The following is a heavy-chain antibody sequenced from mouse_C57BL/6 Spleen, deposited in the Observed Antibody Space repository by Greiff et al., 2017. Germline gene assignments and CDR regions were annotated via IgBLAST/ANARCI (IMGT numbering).Heavy chain of an antibody. Sequence: QVQLQQSGAELVMPGASVKLSCKASGYTFTSYWMHWVKQRPGQGLEWIGEIDPSDSYTNYNQKFKGKSTLTVDKSSSTAYMQLSRLTSEDSAVYYCARLRNWDEFAYWGQGTLVTVSA. D-gene: IGHD4-1*01. J-gene: IGHJ3*01. CDR2: IDPSDSYT. CDR3: ARLRNWDEFAY. CDR1: GYTFTSYW. V-gene: IGHV1-69*01.